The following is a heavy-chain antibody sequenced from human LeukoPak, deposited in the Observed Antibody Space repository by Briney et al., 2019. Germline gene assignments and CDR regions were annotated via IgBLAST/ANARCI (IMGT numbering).Heavy chain of an antibody. J-gene: IGHJ6*03. CDR1: GFTFSSYA. V-gene: IGHV3-23*01. Sequence: GGSLRLSCAASGFTFSSYAMSWVRQAPGKGLEWVSAISGSGGSTYYADSVKGRFTISRDNSKNTLYLQMNSLRAEDTAVYYCAKSPFITMVRGGGYMDVWGKGTTVTVSS. CDR2: ISGSGGST. D-gene: IGHD3-10*01. CDR3: AKSPFITMVRGGGYMDV.